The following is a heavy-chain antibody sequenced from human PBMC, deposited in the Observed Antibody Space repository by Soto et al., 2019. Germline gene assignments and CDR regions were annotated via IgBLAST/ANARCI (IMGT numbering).Heavy chain of an antibody. CDR1: GFSISSSA. CDR2: SSGGGGPT. CDR3: AKNDWSVYPLGCF. D-gene: IGHD3-3*01. J-gene: IGHJ1*01. V-gene: IGHV3-23*01. Sequence: EVQLLESGGGLVQPGGSLRLSCTVSGFSISSSAFSWVRQTPGKGLEWVSASSGGGGPTHYADSVKGRFTISRDNSKNTLYLEINSLRAEDTAVYYCAKNDWSVYPLGCFWGRGTLVIVSS.